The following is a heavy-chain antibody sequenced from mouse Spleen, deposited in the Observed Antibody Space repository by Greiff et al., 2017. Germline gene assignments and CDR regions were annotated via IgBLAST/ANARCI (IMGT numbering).Heavy chain of an antibody. CDR3: ARWDYGSSSFDY. V-gene: IGHV1-50*01. CDR2: IDPSDSYT. J-gene: IGHJ2*01. D-gene: IGHD1-1*01. Sequence: QVHVKQPGAELVKPGASVKLSCKASGYTFTSYWMQWVKQRPGQGLEWIGEIDPSDSYTNYNQKFKGKATLTVDTSSSTAYMQLSSLTSEDSAVYYCARWDYGSSSFDYWGQGTTLTVSS. CDR1: GYTFTSYW.